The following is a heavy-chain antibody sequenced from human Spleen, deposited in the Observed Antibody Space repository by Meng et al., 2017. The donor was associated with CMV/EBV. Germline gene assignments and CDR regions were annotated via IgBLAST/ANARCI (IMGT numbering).Heavy chain of an antibody. Sequence: GESLKISCAASGFTFSSYWMSWVRQAPGKGLEWVSSITSSGDYTFYADSVTGRFTISRDNDKNLVYLQMNSLRAEDTGVYYCAREFSTGYSSSLWGQGTLVTVSS. CDR2: ITSSGDYT. D-gene: IGHD6-13*01. CDR3: AREFSTGYSSSL. CDR1: GFTFSSYW. V-gene: IGHV3-21*01. J-gene: IGHJ4*02.